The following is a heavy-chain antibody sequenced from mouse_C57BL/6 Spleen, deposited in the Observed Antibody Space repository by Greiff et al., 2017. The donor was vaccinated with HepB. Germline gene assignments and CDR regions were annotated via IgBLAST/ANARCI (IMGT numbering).Heavy chain of an antibody. Sequence: QVQLQQPGAELVMPGASVKLSCKASGYTFTSYWMHWVKQRPGQGLEWIGEIDPSDSYTNYNQKFKGKSTLTVDKSSSTAYMQLSSLTSEDSAVYYCARGHYSNYVDYWGQGTTLTVSS. CDR2: IDPSDSYT. D-gene: IGHD2-5*01. CDR3: ARGHYSNYVDY. V-gene: IGHV1-69*01. CDR1: GYTFTSYW. J-gene: IGHJ2*01.